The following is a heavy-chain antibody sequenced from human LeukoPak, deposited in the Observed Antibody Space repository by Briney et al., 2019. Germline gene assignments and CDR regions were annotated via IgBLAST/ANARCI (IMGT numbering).Heavy chain of an antibody. D-gene: IGHD3-22*01. CDR2: IWYDGSNT. J-gene: IGHJ3*02. Sequence: GGSLRLSCAASGFTFSSNAMHWVRQAPGKGLEWVAVIWYDGSNTYYADSVKGRFTISRDNSKNTLYLQMNSLRAEDTAVYYCAKGFYDNSASGVFDIWGQGTMVTVSS. CDR1: GFTFSSNA. V-gene: IGHV3-33*06. CDR3: AKGFYDNSASGVFDI.